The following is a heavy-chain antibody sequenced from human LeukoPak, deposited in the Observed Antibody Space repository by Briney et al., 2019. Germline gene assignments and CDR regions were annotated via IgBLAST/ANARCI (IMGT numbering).Heavy chain of an antibody. CDR3: AKGYSSSWYNAFDV. D-gene: IGHD6-13*01. CDR1: GFTFSSYW. CDR2: INTDGSST. J-gene: IGHJ3*01. Sequence: GGSLRLSCAASGFTFSSYWMHWVRHVPGKGLVWVSRINTDGSSTSYADSVKGRFTISRDNAKNTLYLQMNSLRAGDTAVYYCAKGYSSSWYNAFDVWGQGTMVTVSS. V-gene: IGHV3-74*01.